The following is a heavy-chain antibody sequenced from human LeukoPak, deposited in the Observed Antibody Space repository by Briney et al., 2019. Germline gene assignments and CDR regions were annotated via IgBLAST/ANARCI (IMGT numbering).Heavy chain of an antibody. CDR2: IVVGSGNT. D-gene: IGHD3-22*01. V-gene: IGHV1-58*01. J-gene: IGHJ3*01. Sequence: GASVKVSCKASGFTFISSAVQWVRQARGQRLEWIGWIVVGSGNTNYAQKFQERVTITRDMSTSLVYMELSSLRSEDTAVYYCAAEAAYYYDSRDAFDVWGQGTMVTVSS. CDR1: GFTFISSA. CDR3: AAEAAYYYDSRDAFDV.